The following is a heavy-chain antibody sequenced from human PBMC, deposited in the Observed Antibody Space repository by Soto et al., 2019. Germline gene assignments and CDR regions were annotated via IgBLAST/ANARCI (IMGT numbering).Heavy chain of an antibody. V-gene: IGHV3-48*01. CDR3: ARDKLLFGVVKRSFDY. D-gene: IGHD3-3*01. CDR1: GFTFSSYS. Sequence: PGGSLRLSCAASGFTFSSYSMNWVRQAPGKGLEWVSYISSSSSTIYYADSVKGRFTISRDNAKNSLYLQMNSLRAEDTAVYYCARDKLLFGVVKRSFDYWGQGTLVTVSS. CDR2: ISSSSSTI. J-gene: IGHJ4*02.